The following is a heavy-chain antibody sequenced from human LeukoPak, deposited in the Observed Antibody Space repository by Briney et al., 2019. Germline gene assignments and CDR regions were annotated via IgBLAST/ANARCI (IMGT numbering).Heavy chain of an antibody. J-gene: IGHJ4*02. D-gene: IGHD2-15*01. CDR1: GGTFSSYA. Sequence: SVKVSCKASGGTFSSYATSWVRQAPGQGLEWMGGIIPIFGTANYAQKFQGRVTITADESTSTAYMELSSLRSEDTAVYYCARLRVRYSPEYYFDYWGQGTLVTVSS. CDR3: ARLRVRYSPEYYFDY. CDR2: IIPIFGTA. V-gene: IGHV1-69*13.